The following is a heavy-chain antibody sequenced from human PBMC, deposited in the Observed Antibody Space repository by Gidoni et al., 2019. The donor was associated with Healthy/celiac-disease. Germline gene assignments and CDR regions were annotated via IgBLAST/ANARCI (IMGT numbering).Heavy chain of an antibody. D-gene: IGHD1-7*01. Sequence: VQLEQSGGGVVQHGRSLRLSCAASGFTFSTYAMHWVRQAPGKGLEWVAVIAYDGSNKYYADSVKGRFTISRDNAKNTLYLQMNSLRAEDTAVYYCARGELPFSPRRLMDVWGKGTTVTVSS. J-gene: IGHJ6*04. V-gene: IGHV3-30-3*01. CDR3: ARGELPFSPRRLMDV. CDR1: GFTFSTYA. CDR2: IAYDGSNK.